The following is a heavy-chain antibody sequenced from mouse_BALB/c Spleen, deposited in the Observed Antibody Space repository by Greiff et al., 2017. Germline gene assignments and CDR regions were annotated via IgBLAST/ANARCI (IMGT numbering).Heavy chain of an antibody. CDR1: GDSITSGY. J-gene: IGHJ3*01. Sequence: EVQVVESGPSLVKPSQTLSLTCSVTGDSITSGYWNWIRKFPGNKLEYMGYISYSGSTYYNPSLKSRISITRDTSKNQYYLQLNSVTTEDTATYYCARYDYDGDYFAYWGQGTLVTVSA. CDR2: ISYSGST. CDR3: ARYDYDGDYFAY. D-gene: IGHD2-4*01. V-gene: IGHV3-8*02.